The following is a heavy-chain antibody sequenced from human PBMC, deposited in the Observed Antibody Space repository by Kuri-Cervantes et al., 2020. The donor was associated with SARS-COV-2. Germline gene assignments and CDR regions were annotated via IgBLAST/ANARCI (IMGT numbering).Heavy chain of an antibody. J-gene: IGHJ5*02. CDR3: ARDRGPNNWTLRWFDP. CDR2: INPSGGST. Sequence: ASVKVSCKASGYTFTGYYMHWVRQAPGQGLEWMGIINPSGGSTSYAQKFQGRVTMTRDTSTSTVYMELSSLRSEDTAVYYCARDRGPNNWTLRWFDPWGQGTLVTVSS. V-gene: IGHV1-46*03. CDR1: GYTFTGYY. D-gene: IGHD1-20*01.